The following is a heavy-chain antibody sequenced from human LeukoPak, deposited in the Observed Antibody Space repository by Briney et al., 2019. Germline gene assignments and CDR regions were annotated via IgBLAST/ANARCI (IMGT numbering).Heavy chain of an antibody. V-gene: IGHV1-2*02. Sequence: ASVKVSCKASGYTFTGYYMHWVRQAPGQGLEWMGWINPNSGGTNYAQKFQGRVTMTRDTSISTAYMELSRLRSDDTAVYYSARASSPYSSSWYHFDYWGQGTLVTVSS. CDR1: GYTFTGYY. CDR3: ARASSPYSSSWYHFDY. D-gene: IGHD6-13*01. CDR2: INPNSGGT. J-gene: IGHJ4*02.